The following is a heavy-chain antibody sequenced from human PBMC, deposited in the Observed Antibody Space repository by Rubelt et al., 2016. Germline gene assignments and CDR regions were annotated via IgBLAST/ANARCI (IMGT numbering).Heavy chain of an antibody. V-gene: IGHV1-18*01. J-gene: IGHJ5*02. CDR3: AIKRDWIDP. Sequence: QVQLVQSGAEVKKPGASVKVSCKASGYTFTSYGISWVRQAPGQGLEWMGWISAYNGNTNYAQKLQGRVTRTTDTSTSNADMKLNSLRSEDTAVYYCAIKRDWIDPWGQGTLVTVSS. CDR1: GYTFTSYG. CDR2: ISAYNGNT.